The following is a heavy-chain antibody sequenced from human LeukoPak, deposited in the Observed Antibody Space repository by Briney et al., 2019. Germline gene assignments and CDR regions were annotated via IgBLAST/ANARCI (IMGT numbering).Heavy chain of an antibody. Sequence: ASVKVSCKASGYTSTSYGISWVRQAPGQGLEWMGWISAYNGNTNYAQKLQGRVTMTTDTSTSTAYMELRSLRSDDTAVYYCARALWEYYDFWSGPQGNWFDPWGQGTLVTVSS. CDR3: ARALWEYYDFWSGPQGNWFDP. V-gene: IGHV1-18*01. J-gene: IGHJ5*02. D-gene: IGHD3-3*01. CDR1: GYTSTSYG. CDR2: ISAYNGNT.